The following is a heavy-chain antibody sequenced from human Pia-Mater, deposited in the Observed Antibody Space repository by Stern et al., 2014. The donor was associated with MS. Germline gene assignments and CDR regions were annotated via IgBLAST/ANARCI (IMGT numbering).Heavy chain of an antibody. CDR2: INTNTGIP. D-gene: IGHD1-26*01. J-gene: IGHJ4*02. V-gene: IGHV7-4-1*02. Sequence: QVQLVQSGSELKKPGASVKGSCKASGYTFTHYGINWVRQAPGQGLEWMGWINTNTGIPTYAQAFTGRFVFSFDASVSTAYLHISSLKADDTAIYYCARLRVGNITRDYWGPGTLVTVSS. CDR1: GYTFTHYG. CDR3: ARLRVGNITRDY.